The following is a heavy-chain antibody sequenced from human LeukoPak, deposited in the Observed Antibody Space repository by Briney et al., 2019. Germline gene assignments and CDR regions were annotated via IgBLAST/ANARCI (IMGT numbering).Heavy chain of an antibody. J-gene: IGHJ3*02. Sequence: ASVKVSCKASGYTFTTYNINWVRQAPGQGLEWMGGITAVNGNTNYAQKFQGRVTITTDRSTSTVYMELRSLRADDTAVYYCARLQSGSWGYAFDIWGQGTLVTVSS. D-gene: IGHD6-13*01. V-gene: IGHV1-18*01. CDR1: GYTFTTYN. CDR2: ITAVNGNT. CDR3: ARLQSGSWGYAFDI.